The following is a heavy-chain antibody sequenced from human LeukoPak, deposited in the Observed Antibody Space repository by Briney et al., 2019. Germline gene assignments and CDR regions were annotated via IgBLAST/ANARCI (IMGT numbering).Heavy chain of an antibody. V-gene: IGHV1-69*01. CDR2: IIPIFGTA. CDR1: GGTFSSYA. CDR3: ASQNPAGVAFDI. J-gene: IGHJ3*02. Sequence: WASVNLSCKASGGTFSSYAISWVRQAPGQGLEWMGGIIPIFGTANYAQKFQGRVTITADESTSTAYMELSSLRSEDTAVYYCASQNPAGVAFDIWGQGTIVSVSS. D-gene: IGHD2/OR15-2a*01.